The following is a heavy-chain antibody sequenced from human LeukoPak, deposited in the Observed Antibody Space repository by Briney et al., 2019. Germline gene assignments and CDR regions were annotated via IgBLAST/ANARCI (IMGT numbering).Heavy chain of an antibody. V-gene: IGHV1-8*01. Sequence: ASVKVSCKASGYTFTSYDINWVRQATGQGLEWMGWMNPNSGNTGYAQKFQGRVTMTRNTSISTAYMELNSLRSEDTAVYYCARRGIAAARRYYYYMDVWGKGTTVTISS. CDR2: MNPNSGNT. J-gene: IGHJ6*03. CDR1: GYTFTSYD. D-gene: IGHD6-13*01. CDR3: ARRGIAAARRYYYYMDV.